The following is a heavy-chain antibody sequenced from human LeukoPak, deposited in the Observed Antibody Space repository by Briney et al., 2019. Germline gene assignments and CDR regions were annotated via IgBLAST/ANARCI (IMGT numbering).Heavy chain of an antibody. D-gene: IGHD5-18*01. CDR2: INPNSGGA. CDR1: GYTFTGYY. J-gene: IGHJ4*02. CDR3: ARGYSYGYYFDY. V-gene: IGHV1-2*06. Sequence: ASVKVSCKASGYTFTGYYMHWVRQAPGQGLEWMGRINPNSGGANYAQKFQGRVTMTRDTSISTAYMELSGLTSDDTAVFYCARGYSYGYYFDYWGQGTLVTVSS.